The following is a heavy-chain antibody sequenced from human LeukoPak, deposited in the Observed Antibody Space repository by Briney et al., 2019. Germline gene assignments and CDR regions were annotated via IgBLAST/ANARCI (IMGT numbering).Heavy chain of an antibody. J-gene: IGHJ4*02. Sequence: GGSLRLSCAASGFTFSSYSMNWVRQAPGKGLEWVSCISSSSSYIYYANSVKGRFTISRDNAKNSLYLQMNSLRAEDTAVYYCARDYENLTGSKTRFHYWGQGTLVTVSS. D-gene: IGHD3-9*01. V-gene: IGHV3-21*01. CDR3: ARDYENLTGSKTRFHY. CDR2: ISSSSSYI. CDR1: GFTFSSYS.